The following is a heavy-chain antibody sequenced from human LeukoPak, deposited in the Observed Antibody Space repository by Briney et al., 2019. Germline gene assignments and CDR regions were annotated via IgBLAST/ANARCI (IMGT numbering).Heavy chain of an antibody. CDR3: ARDVDWNYWFDY. J-gene: IGHJ4*02. D-gene: IGHD1-7*01. CDR1: GGSISSYY. V-gene: IGHV4-4*07. CDR2: MYTSGST. Sequence: SETLSHTCTVSGGSISSYYWSWIRQPAGKGLEWIGRMYTSGSTNYNPSLKSRVTMSVDTSKKQFSLKLSSVTAADTAVYYCARDVDWNYWFDYWGQGTLVTVSS.